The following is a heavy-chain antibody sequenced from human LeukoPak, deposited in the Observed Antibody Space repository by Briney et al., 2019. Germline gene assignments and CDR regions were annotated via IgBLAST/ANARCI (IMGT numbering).Heavy chain of an antibody. V-gene: IGHV4-34*01. CDR1: GGSFSGYY. Sequence: SETLSLTCAVYGGSFSGYYWSWIRQPPGKGLEWIGEINHSGSTNYNPSLKSRVTISVDTSKNQFSLKLSSVTAADTAVYYCARAGAQGSYYNGLYYYGMDVWGQGTTVTVSS. D-gene: IGHD3-10*01. CDR3: ARAGAQGSYYNGLYYYGMDV. CDR2: INHSGST. J-gene: IGHJ6*02.